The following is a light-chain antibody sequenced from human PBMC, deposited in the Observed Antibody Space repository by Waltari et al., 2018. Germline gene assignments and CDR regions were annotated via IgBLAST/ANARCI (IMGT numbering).Light chain of an antibody. CDR3: QSADSTSNYRM. CDR2: KDR. CDR1: TLSYQY. V-gene: IGLV3-25*03. J-gene: IGLJ3*02. Sequence: SYELTQPPSVSVSPGQTARITCSGNTLSYQYTFWYQQKPGQAPVLVIYKDRERPSGIPERFSGSSSGTLVTLTISGVQAEDEADYYCQSADSTSNYRMFGGGTKLTVL.